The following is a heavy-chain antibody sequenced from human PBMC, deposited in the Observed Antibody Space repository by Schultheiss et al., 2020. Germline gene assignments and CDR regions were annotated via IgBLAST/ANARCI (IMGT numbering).Heavy chain of an antibody. J-gene: IGHJ6*02. CDR2: IYYSGST. CDR1: GGSISSGGYY. D-gene: IGHD3-10*01. V-gene: IGHV4-31*03. Sequence: SETLSLTCTFSGGSISSGGYYWSWIRQHPGKGLEWIGYIYYSGSTYYNPSLKSRVTISVDTSKNQFSLKLSSVTAADTAVYYCARVGITMVRGVIPGGMDVWGQGTTVTVSS. CDR3: ARVGITMVRGVIPGGMDV.